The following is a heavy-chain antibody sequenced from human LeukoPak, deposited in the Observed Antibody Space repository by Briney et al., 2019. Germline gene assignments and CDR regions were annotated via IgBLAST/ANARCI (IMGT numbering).Heavy chain of an antibody. D-gene: IGHD6-19*01. V-gene: IGHV3-66*01. CDR2: FYGGGGI. J-gene: IGHJ4*02. CDR3: VRDLAGAFDF. Sequence: GGSLRLSCAASGFKVNNIHMSWVRQAPGRGLEWVSVFYGGGGIYYADSVQGRFTISRDNSKNTVYLQMNNLRGDDSALYCCVRDLAGAFDFWGQGTPVKVSS. CDR1: GFKVNNIH.